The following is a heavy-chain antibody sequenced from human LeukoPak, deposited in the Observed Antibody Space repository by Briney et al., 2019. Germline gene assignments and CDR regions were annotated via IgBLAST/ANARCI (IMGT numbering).Heavy chain of an antibody. D-gene: IGHD3-3*01. Sequence: SETLSLTCVVSGGSISSSGYYWGWIRQPPGEGLEWIGNIHYSGTTYYNPSLKSRVTISVDTSKNQVSLKLSSVTAADTALYYCVRTIRFLQFDAFDIWGPGTMVTVSA. J-gene: IGHJ3*02. V-gene: IGHV4-39*01. CDR3: VRTIRFLQFDAFDI. CDR1: GGSISSSGYY. CDR2: IHYSGTT.